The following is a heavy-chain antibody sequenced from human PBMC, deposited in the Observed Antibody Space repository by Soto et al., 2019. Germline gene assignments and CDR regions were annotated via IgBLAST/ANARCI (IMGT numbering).Heavy chain of an antibody. J-gene: IGHJ4*02. V-gene: IGHV3-23*01. Sequence: GSLRLSCAASGFTFSSYAMSWVRQAPGKGLEWVSAISGSGGSTYYADSVKGRFTISRDNSKNTLYLQMNSLRAEDTAVYYCAKARPYYYDSSGYSFDYWGQGTLVTVSS. CDR1: GFTFSSYA. CDR3: AKARPYYYDSSGYSFDY. D-gene: IGHD3-22*01. CDR2: ISGSGGST.